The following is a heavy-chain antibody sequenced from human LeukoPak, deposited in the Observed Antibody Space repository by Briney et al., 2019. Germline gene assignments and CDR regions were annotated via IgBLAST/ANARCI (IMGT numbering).Heavy chain of an antibody. CDR2: MNPNSGNT. Sequence: ASVKVSCKASGYTFTSYDINWVRQATGQGLEWMGWMNPNSGNTGYAQKFQGRVTITRNTSISTAYMELSSLRSEDTAVYYCARGPSPAARSLNYYYYMDVWGKGTTVTVSS. V-gene: IGHV1-8*03. J-gene: IGHJ6*03. D-gene: IGHD6-6*01. CDR1: GYTFTSYD. CDR3: ARGPSPAARSLNYYYYMDV.